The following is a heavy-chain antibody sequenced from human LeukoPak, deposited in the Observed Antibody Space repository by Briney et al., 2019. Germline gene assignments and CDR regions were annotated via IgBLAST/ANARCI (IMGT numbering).Heavy chain of an antibody. V-gene: IGHV3-33*01. CDR1: GFTFSSYG. J-gene: IGHJ4*02. Sequence: GKSLRLSCAASGFTFSSYGMHWVRQAPGKGLEWVAVIWYDGSNKYYADSVKGRFTISRDSSKNSLYLQMNSLRAEDTAVYYCARETRSRYCSGGSCYPIDYWGQGTLVTVSS. CDR3: ARETRSRYCSGGSCYPIDY. CDR2: IWYDGSNK. D-gene: IGHD2-15*01.